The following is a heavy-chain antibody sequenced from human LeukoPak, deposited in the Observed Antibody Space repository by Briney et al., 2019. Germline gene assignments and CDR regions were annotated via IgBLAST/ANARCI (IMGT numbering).Heavy chain of an antibody. D-gene: IGHD4-17*01. CDR2: IHSGST. Sequence: PSETLSLTCTVSGGSITSYYWSWIRQPAGKGLEWIGRIHSGSTNYNPSLKSRVTMSVDTSKHPFSLKLTSVPAADTAVYHCATSLYGEESHFDSWGQGTLVTVSS. CDR1: GGSITSYY. V-gene: IGHV4-4*07. CDR3: ATSLYGEESHFDS. J-gene: IGHJ4*02.